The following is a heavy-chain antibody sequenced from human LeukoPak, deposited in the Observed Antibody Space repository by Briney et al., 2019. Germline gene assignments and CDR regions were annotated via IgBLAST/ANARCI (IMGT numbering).Heavy chain of an antibody. J-gene: IGHJ1*01. Sequence: PGGSLRLSCAASGFTFSSYAMSWVRQAPGKGLEWVSAISGSGGSTYYADSVKGRFTISRDNSKNTLYLQMNSLRAEDTAVYYCATNPTYITMIVVVISFQRWGQGTLVTVSS. V-gene: IGHV3-23*01. CDR1: GFTFSSYA. CDR3: ATNPTYITMIVVVISFQR. CDR2: ISGSGGST. D-gene: IGHD3-22*01.